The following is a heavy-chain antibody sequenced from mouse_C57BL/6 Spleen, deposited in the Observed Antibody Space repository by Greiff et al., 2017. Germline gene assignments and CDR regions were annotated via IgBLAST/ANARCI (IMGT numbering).Heavy chain of an antibody. CDR1: GYTFTSYW. Sequence: QVQLQQPGTELVKPGASVKLSCKASGYTFTSYWMHWVKQRPGQGLEWIGNINPSNGGTNYNEKFKSKATLTVDKSSSTAYMQRSSLTSEYSAVYYCAREWLVHAVVYWGQGTSVTVSS. CDR3: AREWLVHAVVY. CDR2: INPSNGGT. D-gene: IGHD1-1*02. J-gene: IGHJ4*01. V-gene: IGHV1-53*01.